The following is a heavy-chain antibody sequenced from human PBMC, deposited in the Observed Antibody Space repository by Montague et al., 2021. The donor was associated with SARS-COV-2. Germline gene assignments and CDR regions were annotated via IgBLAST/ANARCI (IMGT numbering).Heavy chain of an antibody. CDR3: ARLARGEYYDFWSGSHEYPPHYYGMDV. Sequence: SETLSLTCTVSGGSISSYYWSWIRQPPGKGLEWIGYIYYSGSTNYNPSLKSRVTISVDTSKNQFSLKLSSVTAADTAVYYCARLARGEYYDFWSGSHEYPPHYYGMDVWGQGTTVPVSS. CDR1: GGSISSYY. D-gene: IGHD3-3*01. CDR2: IYYSGST. V-gene: IGHV4-59*08. J-gene: IGHJ6*02.